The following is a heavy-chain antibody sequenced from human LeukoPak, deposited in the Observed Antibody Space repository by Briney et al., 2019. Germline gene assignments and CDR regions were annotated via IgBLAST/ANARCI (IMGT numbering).Heavy chain of an antibody. J-gene: IGHJ4*02. CDR1: GGTVSSNY. Sequence: GGSLRLSCAASGGTVSSNYMSWVRQAPGKGLEWVSVIYRGGSTYYADSVRGRFTISRDNSKNTLYLQMNSLRAEDTAVYYCASAKVGPYYFDYWGQGTLVTVSS. CDR3: ASAKVGPYYFDY. D-gene: IGHD1-26*01. CDR2: IYRGGST. V-gene: IGHV3-66*01.